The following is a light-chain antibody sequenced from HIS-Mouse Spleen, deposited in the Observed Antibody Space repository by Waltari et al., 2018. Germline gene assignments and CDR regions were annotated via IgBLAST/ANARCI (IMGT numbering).Light chain of an antibody. CDR2: WAS. Sequence: DIVMTQSPDSLAVSLGERATINCKFSHRVLYISNNKNYLAWYQQKPGQPPKLLIYWASTRESGVPDRFSGSGSGTDFTLTISSLQAEDVAVYYCQQYYSTPYTFGQGTKLEIK. CDR1: HRVLYISNNKNY. CDR3: QQYYSTPYT. V-gene: IGKV4-1*01. J-gene: IGKJ2*01.